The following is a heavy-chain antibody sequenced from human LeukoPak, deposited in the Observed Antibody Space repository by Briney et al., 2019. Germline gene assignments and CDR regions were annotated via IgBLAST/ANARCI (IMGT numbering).Heavy chain of an antibody. D-gene: IGHD3-22*01. CDR3: ASPTDGVVSDAFDI. J-gene: IGHJ3*02. CDR1: GYTLTGYY. CDR2: IIPIFGTA. V-gene: IGHV1-69*05. Sequence: SVKVSCKASGYTLTGYYMHWVRQDPGQGLEWVGGIIPIFGTANYAQKFQGRVTITTDESTSTAYMELSSLRSEDTAVYYCASPTDGVVSDAFDIWGQGTMVTVSS.